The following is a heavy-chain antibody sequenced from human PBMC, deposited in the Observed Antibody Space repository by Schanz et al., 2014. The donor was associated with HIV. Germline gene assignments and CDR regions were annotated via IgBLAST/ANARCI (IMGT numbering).Heavy chain of an antibody. D-gene: IGHD2-2*01. J-gene: IGHJ3*02. CDR1: GYTFTGYY. CDR3: ARDRGSISWMGRAFDI. CDR2: MNPNSGVT. Sequence: QVQLMQSGAELKKPGASVRVSCKASGYTFTGYYIHWVRQAPGQGLEWMGWMNPNSGVTEDAQKFQGRVTMTRDTSISTAYMEVSRLRSDDTAVYYCARDRGSISWMGRAFDIWGQGTMVTVSS. V-gene: IGHV1-2*02.